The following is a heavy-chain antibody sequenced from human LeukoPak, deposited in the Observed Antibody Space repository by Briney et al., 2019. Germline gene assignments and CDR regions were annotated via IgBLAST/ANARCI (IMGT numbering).Heavy chain of an antibody. D-gene: IGHD3-10*01. CDR2: ISWNSGSI. CDR1: GFTFDDYA. Sequence: GGSLRLSCAASGFTFDDYAMHWVRQAPGKGLEWVSGISWNSGSIGYADSVKGRFTISRDNAKNSLYLQMNSLRAEDTALYYCAKGLWFGEFHPFDYCGQGTLVTVSS. CDR3: AKGLWFGEFHPFDY. V-gene: IGHV3-9*01. J-gene: IGHJ4*02.